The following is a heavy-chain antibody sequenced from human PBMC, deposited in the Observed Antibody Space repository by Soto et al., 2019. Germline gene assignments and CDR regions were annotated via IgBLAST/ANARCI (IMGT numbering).Heavy chain of an antibody. CDR3: ASSGYEARYYYYCMAV. CDR1: GFTFSSYW. J-gene: IGHJ6*03. CDR2: INSDVSSP. Sequence: EVQLVESGGGLVQPGGSLRLSCAASGFTFSSYWMHWVRQAPGKGLVWVSRINSDVSSPCYADSVKGRFTIARDNAKKTLYLQMNGLRAEDTAVYYCASSGYEARYYYYCMAVWGKGTTVTVSS. V-gene: IGHV3-74*01. D-gene: IGHD5-12*01.